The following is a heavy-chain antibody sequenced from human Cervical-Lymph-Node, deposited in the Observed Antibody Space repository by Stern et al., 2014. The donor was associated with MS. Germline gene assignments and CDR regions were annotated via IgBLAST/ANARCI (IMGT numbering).Heavy chain of an antibody. D-gene: IGHD3-10*01. CDR2: LSHDGTNK. CDR3: ARDPSRFGDNGYLDF. Sequence: VQLVGYGGGLVQPGKSLRLSCAASGLTFRSFAFHWVRQAPGQGLEGLAVLSHDGTNKYYSASVKGRFTISRDKSNNAVYLQISSLRLDDTAVYFCARDPSRFGDNGYLDFWGQGTLVTVSS. J-gene: IGHJ4*02. V-gene: IGHV3-30-3*01. CDR1: GLTFRSFA.